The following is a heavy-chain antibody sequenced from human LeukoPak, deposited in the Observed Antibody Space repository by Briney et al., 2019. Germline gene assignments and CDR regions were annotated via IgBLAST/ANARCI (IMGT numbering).Heavy chain of an antibody. CDR2: ISGRGDST. D-gene: IGHD2-15*01. Sequence: GGSLRLSCAASRFTFSSYAMSWVRQAPGKGLEWVSAISGRGDSTYYADSVKGRFTISRDNSKNTLYLQMNSLRAEDTAVYYCAKDAGYCSGGSCYPYYFDYWGQGTLVTVSS. CDR3: AKDAGYCSGGSCYPYYFDY. CDR1: RFTFSSYA. J-gene: IGHJ4*02. V-gene: IGHV3-23*01.